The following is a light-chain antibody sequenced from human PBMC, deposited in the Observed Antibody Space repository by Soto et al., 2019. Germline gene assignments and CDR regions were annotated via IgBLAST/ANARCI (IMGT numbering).Light chain of an antibody. CDR2: DTN. CDR3: LLSYSGARV. J-gene: IGLJ2*01. Sequence: QAVVTQEPSLTVSPGGTVTLTCGSSTGAVTSGHYPFWFQQRPGQAPRKLIYDTNNKHSWTPARFSGSLLGGKAALTLSGAQPEDEAEYFCLLSYSGARVFGGGTKLTVL. CDR1: TGAVTSGHY. V-gene: IGLV7-46*01.